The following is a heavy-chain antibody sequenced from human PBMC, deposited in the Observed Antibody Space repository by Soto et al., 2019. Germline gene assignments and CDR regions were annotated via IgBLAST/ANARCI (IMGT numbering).Heavy chain of an antibody. CDR3: ALTRRSSLLEVAGPGFEC. Sequence: PGGSLRLSCAASGFNFGVFGMHWVRQAPGKGLEWLSVLSYEGSEEYYADSVRGRFTISRDNSKNTLFLQMDSLRVDDTGVYYCALTRRSSLLEVAGPGFECWGQGTLVTVSS. CDR1: GFNFGVFG. J-gene: IGHJ4*02. D-gene: IGHD6-19*01. CDR2: LSYEGSEE. V-gene: IGHV3-30*03.